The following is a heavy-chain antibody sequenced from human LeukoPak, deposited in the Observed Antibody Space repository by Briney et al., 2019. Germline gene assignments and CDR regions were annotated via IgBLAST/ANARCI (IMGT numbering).Heavy chain of an antibody. CDR3: TTDRKWCTYN. Sequence: PGGSLRLSCAASGFMFSSYEMNWVRQAPGKGLEWVSYISSSGSTIHYAAPVKGRFTISRDDSRDTVYLQMNDLKTEDSAVYYCTTDRKWCTYNWGQGTLVTVSS. CDR2: ISSSGSTI. CDR1: GFMFSSYE. D-gene: IGHD2-8*02. J-gene: IGHJ4*02. V-gene: IGHV3-48*03.